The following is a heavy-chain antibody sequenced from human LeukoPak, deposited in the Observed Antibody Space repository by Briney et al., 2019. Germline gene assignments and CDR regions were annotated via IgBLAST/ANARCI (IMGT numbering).Heavy chain of an antibody. D-gene: IGHD3-10*01. Sequence: GGSLRLSCAASGFTFSSYEMNWVRQAPGKRLEWVSYISSSGSTIYYADSVKGRFTISRDNAKNSLYLQMNSLRAEDTAVYYCARDVVRGVYGMDVWGKGTTVTVSS. V-gene: IGHV3-48*03. CDR2: ISSSGSTI. CDR3: ARDVVRGVYGMDV. CDR1: GFTFSSYE. J-gene: IGHJ6*04.